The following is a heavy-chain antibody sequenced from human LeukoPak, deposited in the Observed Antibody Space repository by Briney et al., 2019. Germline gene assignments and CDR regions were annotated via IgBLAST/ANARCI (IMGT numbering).Heavy chain of an antibody. CDR2: IYYSGST. J-gene: IGHJ4*02. CDR1: GGSISSSSYY. V-gene: IGHV4-39*07. Sequence: SETLSLTCTVSGGSISSSSYYWGWIRQPPGKGLEWIGSIYYSGSTYYNPSLKSRVTISVDTSKNQFSLKLSSVTAADTAVYYCARGTGYSSSWRRPFDYWGQGTLVTVSS. D-gene: IGHD6-13*01. CDR3: ARGTGYSSSWRRPFDY.